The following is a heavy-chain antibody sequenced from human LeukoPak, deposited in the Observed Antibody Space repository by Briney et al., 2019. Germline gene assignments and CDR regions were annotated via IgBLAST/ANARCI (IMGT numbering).Heavy chain of an antibody. J-gene: IGHJ4*02. V-gene: IGHV3-30*03. CDR1: GFTFSSYG. Sequence: PGGSLSLSCAASGFTFSSYGMHWVRQAPGKGLEWVAVISYDGSNKYYADSVKGRFTISRDNSKNTLYLQMNSLRAEDTAVYYCATPGLQFDYWGQGTLVTVSS. D-gene: IGHD5-24*01. CDR3: ATPGLQFDY. CDR2: ISYDGSNK.